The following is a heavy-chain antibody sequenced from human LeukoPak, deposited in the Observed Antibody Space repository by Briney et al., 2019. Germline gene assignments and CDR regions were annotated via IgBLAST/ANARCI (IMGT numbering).Heavy chain of an antibody. CDR3: AISYYDSGGYYYGPYFDY. CDR1: GYTFTSYG. V-gene: IGHV1-18*01. Sequence: ASVKVSCKASGYTFTSYGISWVRQAPGQGLEWMGWISAYNSNTNYAQKLQGRVTMTTDTSTSTAYMELRSLRSDDTAVYYCAISYYDSGGYYYGPYFDYWGQGTLVTVSS. D-gene: IGHD3-22*01. J-gene: IGHJ4*02. CDR2: ISAYNSNT.